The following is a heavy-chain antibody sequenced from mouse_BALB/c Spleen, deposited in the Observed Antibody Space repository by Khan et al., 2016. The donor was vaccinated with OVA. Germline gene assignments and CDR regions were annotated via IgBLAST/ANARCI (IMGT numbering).Heavy chain of an antibody. J-gene: IGHJ3*01. CDR3: ARSGYFGWFAY. Sequence: VQLKQSGPDLVRPGALVKLSCKASGFNIKDYYMHWVKQRPEQGLEWIGWIDPENGGTLYDPKFQGKASVTADTSSNPAYLQLSSLTSEYAAVDYCARSGYFGWFAYWGQGTLVTVSA. CDR1: GFNIKDYY. V-gene: IGHV14-1*02. CDR2: IDPENGGT.